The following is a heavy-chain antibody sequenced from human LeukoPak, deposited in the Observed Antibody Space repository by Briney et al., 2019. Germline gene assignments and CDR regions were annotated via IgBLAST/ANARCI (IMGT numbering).Heavy chain of an antibody. Sequence: SETLSLTYIVSGSSVSTFYWSWLRQSPGTGLEWIGFVHDTGSTAYNPSLKSRVTISLETSKNQLSLMLTSVTAADTAMYYCARGSTDVYWYLDVWGRGTLVTVSS. CDR1: GSSVSTFY. J-gene: IGHJ2*01. D-gene: IGHD1-26*01. CDR3: ARGSTDVYWYLDV. CDR2: VHDTGST. V-gene: IGHV4-59*02.